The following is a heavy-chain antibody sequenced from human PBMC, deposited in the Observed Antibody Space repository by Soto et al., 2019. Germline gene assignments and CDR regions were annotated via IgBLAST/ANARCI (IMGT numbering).Heavy chain of an antibody. CDR1: GGSITRRSSY. CDR2: FYDGNT. J-gene: IGHJ4*02. CDR3: ATTRGLAVGGSFDY. D-gene: IGHD3-10*01. V-gene: IGHV4-39*01. Sequence: SETLSLTCIVSGGSITRRSSYWAWIRQPPGKGLEWVGTFYDGNTYHNPSLRSRITIAVDTSKNPFSLKLNSVAAADTAFYYCATTRGLAVGGSFDYWGQGMLVTVSS.